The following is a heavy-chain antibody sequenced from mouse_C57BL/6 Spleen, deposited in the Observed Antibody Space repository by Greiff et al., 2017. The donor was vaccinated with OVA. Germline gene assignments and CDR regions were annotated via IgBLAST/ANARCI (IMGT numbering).Heavy chain of an antibody. V-gene: IGHV1-26*01. CDR2: INPNNGGT. J-gene: IGHJ4*01. Sequence: EVQLQQSGPELVKPGASVKISCKASGYTFTDYYMNWVKQSHGKSLEWIGDINPNNGGTSYNQKFKGKATLTVDKSSSTAYMELRSLTSEDSAVYYCARGVVATDYAMDYWGQGTSVTVSS. CDR3: ARGVVATDYAMDY. D-gene: IGHD1-1*01. CDR1: GYTFTDYY.